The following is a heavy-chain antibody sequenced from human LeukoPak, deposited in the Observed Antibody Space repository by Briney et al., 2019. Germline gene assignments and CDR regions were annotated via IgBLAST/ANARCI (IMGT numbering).Heavy chain of an antibody. CDR1: GGSISSRSYY. D-gene: IGHD6-19*01. J-gene: IGHJ3*02. CDR2: IYYSGST. V-gene: IGHV4-39*01. CDR3: ARHGGVYSSGWYDAFDI. Sequence: SETLSLTCTVSGGSISSRSYYWGWIRHPPGKGLEWIGSIYYSGSTYYNPSLKSRVTISVDTSKNQFSLKLSSVTAADTAVYYCARHGGVYSSGWYDAFDIWGQGTMVTVSS.